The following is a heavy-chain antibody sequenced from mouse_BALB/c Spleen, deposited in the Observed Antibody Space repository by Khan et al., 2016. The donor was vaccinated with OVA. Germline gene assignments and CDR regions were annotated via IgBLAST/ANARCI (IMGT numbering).Heavy chain of an antibody. D-gene: IGHD2-1*01. CDR2: INTFTGEP. CDR1: GYTFTDFR. J-gene: IGHJ2*01. Sequence: QIQLVQSGPELRKPGETVKISCQTSGYTFTDFRVNWVKQAPGMGLKWMGCINTFTGEPTYGDDFKGRFAFSLETSASTAYLQINNLKNEDMAAYFCSRHGDGKSFYFDLWGQGTTLRVSS. CDR3: SRHGDGKSFYFDL. V-gene: IGHV9-1*02.